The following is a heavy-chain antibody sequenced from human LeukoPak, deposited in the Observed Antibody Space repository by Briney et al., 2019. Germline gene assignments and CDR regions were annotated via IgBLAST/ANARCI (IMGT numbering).Heavy chain of an antibody. Sequence: SGGSLRLSCAASGFTFSNYAMTWVRQAPGKGLEWVSGISGSGSSTYYADSVKGRFTLSRDYPKNTLYLQMNSLRAEDTAVYYCARAPYYYDSSGPLSAAFDIWGQGTMVTVSS. V-gene: IGHV3-23*01. D-gene: IGHD3-22*01. CDR1: GFTFSNYA. J-gene: IGHJ3*02. CDR3: ARAPYYYDSSGPLSAAFDI. CDR2: ISGSGSST.